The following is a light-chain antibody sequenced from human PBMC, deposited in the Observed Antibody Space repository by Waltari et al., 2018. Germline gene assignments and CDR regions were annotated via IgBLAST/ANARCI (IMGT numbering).Light chain of an antibody. CDR1: QTVSNH. V-gene: IGKV1-39*01. J-gene: IGKJ4*01. CDR3: QQGYSTPPT. CDR2: AAS. Sequence: DIQMIQSPSSLSASVGDRVTITCRASQTVSNHLNWYQQKPGKAPKLLIYAASSLQSGIPSRFSGSGSGTDFTLTISTLQPADFATYYCQQGYSTPPTFGGGTKVEIK.